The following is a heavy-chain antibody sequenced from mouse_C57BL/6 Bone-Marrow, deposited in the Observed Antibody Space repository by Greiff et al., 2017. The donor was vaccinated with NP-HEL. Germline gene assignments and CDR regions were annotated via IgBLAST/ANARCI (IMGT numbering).Heavy chain of an antibody. CDR3: ARHYYGSRDFDY. V-gene: IGHV5-17*01. CDR2: ISSGSSTI. CDR1: GFTFSDYG. Sequence: EVKLQESGGGLVKPGGSLKLSCAASGFTFSDYGMHWVRQAPEKGLEWVAYISSGSSTIYYADTVKGRFTISRDNAKNTLFLQMTRLRSEDTAMYYCARHYYGSRDFDYWGQGTTLTVSS. J-gene: IGHJ2*01. D-gene: IGHD1-1*01.